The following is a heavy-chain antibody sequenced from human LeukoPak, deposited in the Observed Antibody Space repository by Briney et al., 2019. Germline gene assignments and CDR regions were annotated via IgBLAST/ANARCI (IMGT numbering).Heavy chain of an antibody. J-gene: IGHJ4*02. CDR3: AGDYGGYEGYFDY. D-gene: IGHD4-17*01. Sequence: GSLRLSCAASGFTFSSYAMSWVRQAPGKGLEWVSAISGTGDSTYYADSVKGRFTISRDNSKNTLYLQMNSLRAEDTAVYYCAGDYGGYEGYFDYWGQGTLVTVSS. CDR1: GFTFSSYA. CDR2: ISGTGDST. V-gene: IGHV3-23*01.